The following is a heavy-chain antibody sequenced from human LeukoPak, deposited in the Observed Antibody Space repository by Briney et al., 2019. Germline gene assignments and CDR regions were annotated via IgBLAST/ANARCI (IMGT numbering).Heavy chain of an antibody. CDR2: IYSGGST. J-gene: IGHJ6*02. CDR1: GFTVSSNY. Sequence: PGGSLRLSCAASGFTVSSNYMSWVRQAPGKGLEWVSVIYSGGSTYYADSVKGRFTISRDNSKNTLYLQMNSLRAEDTAVYYCARGQDYDILRPGYYYGMDVWGQGTTVTVSS. V-gene: IGHV3-53*01. CDR3: ARGQDYDILRPGYYYGMDV. D-gene: IGHD3-9*01.